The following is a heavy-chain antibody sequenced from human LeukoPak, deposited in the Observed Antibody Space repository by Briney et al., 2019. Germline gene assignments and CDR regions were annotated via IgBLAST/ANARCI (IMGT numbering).Heavy chain of an antibody. J-gene: IGHJ4*02. V-gene: IGHV1-46*03. D-gene: IGHD3-22*01. CDR2: INPSGGST. CDR3: AGHYYDSSGYYY. Sequence: ASVKVSCKVSGYTLTELSMHWVRQAPGQGLEWMGIINPSGGSTSYAQKFQGRVTMTRDTSTSTVYMELSSLRSEDTAVYYCAGHYYDSSGYYYWGQGTLVTVSS. CDR1: GYTLTELS.